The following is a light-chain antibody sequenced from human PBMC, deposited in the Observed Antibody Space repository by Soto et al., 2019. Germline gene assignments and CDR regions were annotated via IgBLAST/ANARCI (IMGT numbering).Light chain of an antibody. Sequence: EIVMTQSPATLSVSPRERATLSCRASQSVSSNLAWYQQKPGQAPRLLIYGASTRATGIPARFSGSGSGTEFTLTISSLQSEDFAVYYCQQYNNWPPTWTFGQGTMVEIK. CDR2: GAS. CDR1: QSVSSN. V-gene: IGKV3-15*01. CDR3: QQYNNWPPTWT. J-gene: IGKJ1*01.